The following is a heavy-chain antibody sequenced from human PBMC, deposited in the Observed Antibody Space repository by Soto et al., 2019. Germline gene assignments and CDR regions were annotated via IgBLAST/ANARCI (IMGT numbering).Heavy chain of an antibody. Sequence: PSETLSLTCTVSGGSMSDYYWSWIRQPPGKGLEWIGYIYNSGSTNYNSSLKSRVTISRDNSKNTLYLQMISLRADDTAVYYCAKSLDTWNDGGYFDYWGQGSLVTVSS. CDR3: AKSLDTWNDGGYFDY. J-gene: IGHJ4*02. V-gene: IGHV4-4*08. D-gene: IGHD1-1*01. CDR2: IYNSGST. CDR1: GGSMSDYY.